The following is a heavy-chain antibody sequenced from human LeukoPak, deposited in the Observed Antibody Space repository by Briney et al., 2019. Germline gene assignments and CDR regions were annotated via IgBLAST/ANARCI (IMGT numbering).Heavy chain of an antibody. CDR3: ARHQSGWDWLFQDWYFDL. CDR1: GGSISSSSYY. CDR2: IYYSGST. V-gene: IGHV4-39*01. D-gene: IGHD3/OR15-3a*01. J-gene: IGHJ2*01. Sequence: SETLSLTCTVSGGSISSSSYYWGWIRQPPGKGLEWIGSIYYSGSTYYNPSLKSRVTISVDTSKNQFSLKLSSVTAADTAVYYCARHQSGWDWLFQDWYFDLWGRGTLVTVSS.